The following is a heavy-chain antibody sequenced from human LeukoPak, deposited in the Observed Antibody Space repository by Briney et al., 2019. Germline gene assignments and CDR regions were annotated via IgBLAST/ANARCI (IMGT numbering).Heavy chain of an antibody. J-gene: IGHJ4*02. CDR1: GFSFSNYG. Sequence: GGSLRLSCAASGFSFSNYGMHWVRQAPGKGLEGVAYIQYDGSQKYYGDSVKGRFTSSRDNSKNTVHLQMNSLRDEDTALYYCARDLLSLPHKYFDSWGQGTLVTVSS. V-gene: IGHV3-30*02. D-gene: IGHD3-16*01. CDR3: ARDLLSLPHKYFDS. CDR2: IQYDGSQK.